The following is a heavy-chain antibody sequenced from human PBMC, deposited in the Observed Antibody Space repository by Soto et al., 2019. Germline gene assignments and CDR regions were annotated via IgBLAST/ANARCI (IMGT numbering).Heavy chain of an antibody. CDR1: RGSISSGTNY. Sequence: SETLSLTCTVSRGSISSGTNYWAWIRQPPGKGLEWIANIYYSGSTFYNPSLKSRVTISLDTSKNQFSLKLRSVTAADTAVYYCARHEAGWYFDSRGQGTLVTVSS. J-gene: IGHJ4*02. D-gene: IGHD6-25*01. CDR2: IYYSGST. V-gene: IGHV4-39*01. CDR3: ARHEAGWYFDS.